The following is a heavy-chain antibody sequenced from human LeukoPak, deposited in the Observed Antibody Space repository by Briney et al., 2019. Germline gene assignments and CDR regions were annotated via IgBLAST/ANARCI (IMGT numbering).Heavy chain of an antibody. J-gene: IGHJ6*03. CDR1: GGSISSSYY. CDR2: FYYSGST. Sequence: PSETLSLTCTVSGGSISSSYYWGWIRPPPGKGLEWIGNFYYSGSTYYNPSLKSRVTISVDTSKNQFSLKLSSVTAADTAVYYCARGGYDFYYYYYYYMDVWGKGTTVTISS. V-gene: IGHV4-39*07. D-gene: IGHD3-3*01. CDR3: ARGGYDFYYYYYYYMDV.